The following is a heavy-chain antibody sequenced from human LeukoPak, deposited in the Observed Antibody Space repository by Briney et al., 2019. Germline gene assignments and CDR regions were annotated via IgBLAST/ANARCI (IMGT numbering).Heavy chain of an antibody. V-gene: IGHV1-8*02. CDR3: ARDGNSRGYFDY. D-gene: IGHD4-23*01. CDR1: GGTFSNYA. Sequence: ASVKVSCKASGGTFSNYAISWVRQAPGQGLEWMGWMNPNSGNTGYAQKFQGRVTMTRNTSISTAYMELSSLRSEDTAVYYCARDGNSRGYFDYWGQGTLVTVSS. CDR2: MNPNSGNT. J-gene: IGHJ4*02.